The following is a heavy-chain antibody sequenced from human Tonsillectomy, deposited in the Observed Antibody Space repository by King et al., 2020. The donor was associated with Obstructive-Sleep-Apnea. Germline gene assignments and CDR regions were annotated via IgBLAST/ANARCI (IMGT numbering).Heavy chain of an antibody. Sequence: QLQESGPGLVKPSETLSLTCTVSGGSISSTSYYWGWIRQSPGKGLEWIGNIYFSGSTYYNPSLESRVTISVDTSKSHFSLRLTSVTAADTAVYFCARRYSFWHWDYWGRGTLVTVSS. CDR2: IYFSGST. D-gene: IGHD3-3*01. CDR1: GGSISSTSYY. J-gene: IGHJ4*02. CDR3: ARRYSFWHWDY. V-gene: IGHV4-39*07.